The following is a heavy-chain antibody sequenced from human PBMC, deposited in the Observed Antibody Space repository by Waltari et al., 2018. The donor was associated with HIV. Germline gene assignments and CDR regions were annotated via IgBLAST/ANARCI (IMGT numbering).Heavy chain of an antibody. J-gene: IGHJ6*02. CDR2: VYYTGTT. V-gene: IGHV4-59*01. CDR3: ARVGAASRNYFYYGVDV. CDR1: GDSISSYY. D-gene: IGHD3-16*01. Sequence: QVQVQESGPGLVKPSETLSLTCPVSGDSISSYYWSWIRQPPGKGLEWVGYVYYTGTTHYNPALKSRVTISLDTSKKQFFLRLTSVTAADTAVYYCARVGAASRNYFYYGVDVWSQGSTVTVSS.